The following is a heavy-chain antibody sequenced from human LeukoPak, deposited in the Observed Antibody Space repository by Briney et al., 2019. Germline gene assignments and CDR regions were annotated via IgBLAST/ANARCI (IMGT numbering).Heavy chain of an antibody. CDR2: IYYSGST. Sequence: SETLSLTCTVSGGSISSYYWSWIRQPPGKGLGWIGYIYYSGSTNYNPSLKSRVTISVDTSKNQFSLKLSSVTAADTAVYYCARSNWGNAFDIWGQGTMVTVSS. V-gene: IGHV4-59*01. D-gene: IGHD7-27*01. CDR3: ARSNWGNAFDI. J-gene: IGHJ3*02. CDR1: GGSISSYY.